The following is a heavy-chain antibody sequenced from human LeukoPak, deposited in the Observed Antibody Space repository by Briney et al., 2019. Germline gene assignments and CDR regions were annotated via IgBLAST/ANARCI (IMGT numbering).Heavy chain of an antibody. J-gene: IGHJ4*02. Sequence: PSETLSLTCTDSGGSISSGGYYWSWIRQHPGKGLEWIGYIYYSGSTYYNPSLKSRVTISVDTSKNQFSLKLSSVTAADTAVYYCARTLVSQLTDCWGQGTLVTVSS. V-gene: IGHV4-31*03. CDR3: ARTLVSQLTDC. CDR1: GGSISSGGYY. D-gene: IGHD3-9*01. CDR2: IYYSGST.